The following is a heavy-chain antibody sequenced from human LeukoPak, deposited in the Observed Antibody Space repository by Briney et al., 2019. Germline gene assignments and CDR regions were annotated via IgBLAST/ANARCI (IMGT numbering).Heavy chain of an antibody. V-gene: IGHV3-48*01. Sequence: PGGSLRLSCAASGFTFSSYGMHWVRQAPGKGLEWVSYISSSSSTIYYADSVKGRFTISRDNSKNTLYLQMNSLRAEDTAVYYCAKTTASSSWSDAFDIWGQGTMVTVSS. CDR2: ISSSSSTI. CDR3: AKTTASSSWSDAFDI. D-gene: IGHD6-13*01. J-gene: IGHJ3*02. CDR1: GFTFSSYG.